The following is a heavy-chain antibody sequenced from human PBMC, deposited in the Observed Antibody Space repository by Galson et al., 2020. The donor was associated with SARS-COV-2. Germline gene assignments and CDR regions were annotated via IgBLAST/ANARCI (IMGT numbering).Heavy chain of an antibody. CDR3: ASNIMITFGGVSARDYYYGMDV. J-gene: IGHJ6*02. CDR1: GFTFSSYA. CDR2: ISYDGSNK. Sequence: GGSLRLSCAASGFTFSSYAMHWVRQAPGKGLEWVAVISYDGSNKYYADSVKGRFTISRDNSKNTLYLQMNSLRAEDTAVYYCASNIMITFGGVSARDYYYGMDVGGQGTTVTVSS. D-gene: IGHD3-16*01. V-gene: IGHV3-30*04.